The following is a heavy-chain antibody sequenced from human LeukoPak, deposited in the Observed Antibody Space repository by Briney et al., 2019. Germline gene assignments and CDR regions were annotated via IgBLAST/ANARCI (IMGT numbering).Heavy chain of an antibody. CDR1: GGSISSGGYY. CDR2: IYHSGST. J-gene: IGHJ4*02. Sequence: KSSETLSLTCTVSGGSISSGGYYWSWIRQPTGKGLEWIGYIYHSGSTYYNPSLKSRVTISVDRSKDQFSLKLSSVTAADTAVYYCARVTTVAVDYWGQGTLVTVSS. V-gene: IGHV4-30-2*01. CDR3: ARVTTVAVDY. D-gene: IGHD4-23*01.